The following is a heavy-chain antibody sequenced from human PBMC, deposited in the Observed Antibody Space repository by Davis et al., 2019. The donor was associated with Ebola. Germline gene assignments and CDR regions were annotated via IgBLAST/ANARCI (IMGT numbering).Heavy chain of an antibody. CDR1: GYTFTNYD. CDR2: LNPNSGNT. V-gene: IGHV1-8*01. D-gene: IGHD1-1*01. J-gene: IGHJ6*02. CDR3: ARDQFHGNYYYYYGMDV. Sequence: ASVKVSCKTSGYTFTNYDINWVRQATGQGLEWMGWLNPNSGNTDSTHKFQGRLTMTKNISIGTAYMELSTLTSEDTAVYYCARDQFHGNYYYYYGMDVWGQGTTVTVSS.